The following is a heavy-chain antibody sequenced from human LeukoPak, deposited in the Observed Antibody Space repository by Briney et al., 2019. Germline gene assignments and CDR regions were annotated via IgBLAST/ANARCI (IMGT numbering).Heavy chain of an antibody. CDR1: GGTFSSYA. CDR3: ARFCSGGSCYPD. D-gene: IGHD2-15*01. Sequence: ASVKVSCKASGGTFSSYAISWVRQAPGQGLEWMGRIIPILGIANYAQKFQGRVTITADKSTSTAYMGLSSLRSEDTAVYYCARFCSGGSCYPDWGQGTLVTVSS. CDR2: IIPILGIA. J-gene: IGHJ4*02. V-gene: IGHV1-69*04.